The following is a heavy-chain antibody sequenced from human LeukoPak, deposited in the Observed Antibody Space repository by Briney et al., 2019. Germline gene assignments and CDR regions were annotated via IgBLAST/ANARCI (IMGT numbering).Heavy chain of an antibody. CDR1: GSTFTTYG. J-gene: IGHJ6*03. CDR3: ARGPSFSNSLYYYYYYMDV. CDR2: ISPYNGDT. D-gene: IGHD4-11*01. V-gene: IGHV1-18*01. Sequence: ASVKVSCTASGSTFTTYGISWVRQAPGQGLEWMGWISPYNGDTSYAQKLQGRVTMTTDTSTSTAYMELRSLRADDTAVYFCARGPSFSNSLYYYYYYMDVWAKGTAVTVSS.